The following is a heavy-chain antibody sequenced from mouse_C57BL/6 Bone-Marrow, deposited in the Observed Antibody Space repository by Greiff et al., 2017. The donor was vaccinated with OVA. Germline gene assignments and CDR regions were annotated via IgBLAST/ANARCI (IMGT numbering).Heavy chain of an antibody. Sequence: EVMLVESGGGLVKPGGSLKLSCAASGFTFSDYGMHWVRQAPEKGLEWVAYISSGSSTIYYADTLKGRFTISRDNATNTLFLQMTSLRSEDTAMYYCARVPSGYYAMDYWGQGTSVTVSS. D-gene: IGHD4-1*01. CDR1: GFTFSDYG. CDR3: ARVPSGYYAMDY. CDR2: ISSGSSTI. V-gene: IGHV5-17*01. J-gene: IGHJ4*01.